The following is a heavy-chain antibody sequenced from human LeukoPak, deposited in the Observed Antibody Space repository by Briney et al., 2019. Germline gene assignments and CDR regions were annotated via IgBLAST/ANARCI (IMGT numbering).Heavy chain of an antibody. V-gene: IGHV4-59*01. Sequence: ASETLSLTCTVSGGSISSYYWRWIRQPPGKGLVWIGYIHYSGTTNYNPSLKSRVTISVDTSKNQFSLKLSSVTAADTAVYYCARVSWFPGTSYYYMDVWGKGTTVTVSS. CDR2: IHYSGTT. CDR3: ARVSWFPGTSYYYMDV. CDR1: GGSISSYY. D-gene: IGHD1-1*01. J-gene: IGHJ6*03.